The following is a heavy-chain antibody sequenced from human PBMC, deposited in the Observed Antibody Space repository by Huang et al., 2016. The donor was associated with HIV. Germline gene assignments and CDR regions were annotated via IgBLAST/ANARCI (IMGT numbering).Heavy chain of an antibody. Sequence: HVQLVESGGGVVQPGRSLRLSCAASGFIFNNYAMHWGSQAPGKGLVCVGIRSHDGRDTDDIDAVKGRVTISRDNSKNTVYLQTNSLRAEDTAVYYWARGYSYGYSRDYFDDWGQGTLVTVSS. D-gene: IGHD5-18*01. CDR1: GFIFNNYA. CDR3: ARGYSYGYSRDYFDD. J-gene: IGHJ4*02. CDR2: RSHDGRDT. V-gene: IGHV3-30*03.